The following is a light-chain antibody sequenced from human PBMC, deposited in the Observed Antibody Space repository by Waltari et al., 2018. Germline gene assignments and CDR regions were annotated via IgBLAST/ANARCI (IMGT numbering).Light chain of an antibody. Sequence: EIVMMQSPATLSVSPGERATPSCRASQSVGRDLAWYQQKTGRAPNLLSHGASTRVTGIPARFSGSGSGTEFTLTISSLQSEDFAVYYCQQYNKWPPYTFGQGTKLEIK. CDR1: QSVGRD. CDR3: QQYNKWPPYT. J-gene: IGKJ2*01. CDR2: GAS. V-gene: IGKV3-15*01.